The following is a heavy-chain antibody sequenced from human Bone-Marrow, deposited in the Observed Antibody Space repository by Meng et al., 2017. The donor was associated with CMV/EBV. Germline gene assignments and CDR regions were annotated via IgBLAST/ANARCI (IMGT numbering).Heavy chain of an antibody. Sequence: GSLRLSCAVYDGSFSGYYWSWIRQPPGEGLEWIGEINHNGNTNYNPSLKRRVTISVDTSKNQFSLKLTSVTAADTAVYYCARYGIYYYDSSGYSGFDYWGQGTLVTASS. CDR1: DGSFSGYY. V-gene: IGHV4-34*01. D-gene: IGHD3-22*01. CDR2: INHNGNT. J-gene: IGHJ4*02. CDR3: ARYGIYYYDSSGYSGFDY.